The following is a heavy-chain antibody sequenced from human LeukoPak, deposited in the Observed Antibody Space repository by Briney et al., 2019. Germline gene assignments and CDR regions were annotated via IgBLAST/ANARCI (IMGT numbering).Heavy chain of an antibody. Sequence: ASVKVSCKASGYTFTSYGISWVRQAPGQGLEWMGWISAYNGNTNYAQKLQGRVTMTTDTSTSTAYMELTSLTSEDTAVYYCAADVTGVAGLDYWGQGTLVTVSS. D-gene: IGHD6-19*01. CDR1: GYTFTSYG. V-gene: IGHV1-18*01. CDR3: AADVTGVAGLDY. CDR2: ISAYNGNT. J-gene: IGHJ4*02.